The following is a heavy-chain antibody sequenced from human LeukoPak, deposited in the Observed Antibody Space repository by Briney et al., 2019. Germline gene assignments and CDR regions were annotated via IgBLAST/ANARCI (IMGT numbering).Heavy chain of an antibody. V-gene: IGHV1-18*01. CDR2: ISAYNGNT. D-gene: IGHD3-3*01. J-gene: IGHJ4*02. CDR3: ARDSLRFLEWSNFFDY. Sequence: GASVKVSCKASGYTFTSYGISWVRQAPGQGLEWMGWISAYNGNTNYAQKLQGRVTMTTDTSTSTAYMELRSLRSDDTAVYYCARDSLRFLEWSNFFDYWGQGTLVTVSS. CDR1: GYTFTSYG.